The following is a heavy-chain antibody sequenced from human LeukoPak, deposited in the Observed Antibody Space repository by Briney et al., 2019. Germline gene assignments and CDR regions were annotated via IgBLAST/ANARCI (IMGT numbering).Heavy chain of an antibody. J-gene: IGHJ3*02. Sequence: PGGSLRLSCAASGFTFSSYSMNWVRQAPGKGLEWVSYISSSSSTIYYADSVKGRFTISRDNAKNSLYLQMNSLRAEDTAVYYCARSPSYYYDSSGYKPSDAFDIWGQGTMVTVSS. CDR2: ISSSSSTI. CDR1: GFTFSSYS. CDR3: ARSPSYYYDSSGYKPSDAFDI. V-gene: IGHV3-48*01. D-gene: IGHD3-22*01.